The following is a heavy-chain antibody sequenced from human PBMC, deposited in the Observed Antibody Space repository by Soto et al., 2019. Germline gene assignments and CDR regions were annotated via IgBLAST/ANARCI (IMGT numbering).Heavy chain of an antibody. V-gene: IGHV1-18*01. CDR2: ISAYNGKT. D-gene: IGHD6-13*01. J-gene: IGHJ6*02. CDR3: ASFSIAATDPYGMDV. Sequence: QVQRVQSGAEVKKPGASVKVSCKASGYTFTSYGISWVRQAPGQGLEWMGWISAYNGKTNYAQKLQGRVTMTTDTSTSTAYMELRSLRSDDTAVYYCASFSIAATDPYGMDVWGQGTTVTVSS. CDR1: GYTFTSYG.